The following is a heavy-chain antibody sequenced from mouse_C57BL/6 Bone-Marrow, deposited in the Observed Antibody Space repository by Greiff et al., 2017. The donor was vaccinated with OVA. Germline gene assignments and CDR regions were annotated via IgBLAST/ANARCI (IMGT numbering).Heavy chain of an antibody. CDR3: ARSKISMVTTNFDD. J-gene: IGHJ2*01. CDR1: GYTFTSYW. V-gene: IGHV1-61*01. D-gene: IGHD2-2*01. CDR2: IYPSDSET. Sequence: QVQLQQSGAELVRPGSSVKLSCKASGYTFTSYWMDWVKQRPGQGLEWIGNIYPSDSETHYNQKFKDKATLTVDKSSSTAYMQLSSLTSEDSAVYYCARSKISMVTTNFDDWGQGTTLTVSS.